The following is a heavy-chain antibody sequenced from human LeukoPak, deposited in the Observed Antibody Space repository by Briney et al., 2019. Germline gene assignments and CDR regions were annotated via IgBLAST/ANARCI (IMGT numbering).Heavy chain of an antibody. J-gene: IGHJ4*02. D-gene: IGHD3/OR15-3a*01. Sequence: ASVKVSCKASGYTFTSYGISWVRQAPGQGLEWMGWISAYNGNTNYAQKLQGRVTMTTDTSTSTAYMELRSLRSDDTAVYYCGRDGGGGGDWFGYGQSFDYWGQGTLVTVSS. CDR3: GRDGGGGGDWFGYGQSFDY. V-gene: IGHV1-18*01. CDR1: GYTFTSYG. CDR2: ISAYNGNT.